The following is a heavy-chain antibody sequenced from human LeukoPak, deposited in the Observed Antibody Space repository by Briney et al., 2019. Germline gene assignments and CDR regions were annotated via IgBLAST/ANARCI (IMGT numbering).Heavy chain of an antibody. J-gene: IGHJ4*02. V-gene: IGHV3-23*01. CDR2: ISGSGGST. CDR3: AKFTFFAYYFDY. Sequence: PGGSLRLSCAASGFTVSSNYMSWVRQAPGKGLEWVSAISGSGGSTYYADSVKGRFTISRDNSKNTLYLQMNSLRAEDTAVYYCAKFTFFAYYFDYWGQGTLVTVSS. CDR1: GFTVSSNY.